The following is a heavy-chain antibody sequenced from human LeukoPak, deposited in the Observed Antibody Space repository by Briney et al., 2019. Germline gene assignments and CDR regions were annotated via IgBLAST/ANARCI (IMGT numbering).Heavy chain of an antibody. CDR3: AKGHSMASGYFDY. CDR1: GFTFSSYG. J-gene: IGHJ4*02. D-gene: IGHD2/OR15-2a*01. Sequence: PGGSLRLSCATSGFTFSSYGMHWVRQAPGKGLEWVAFIRYDGSNKYYADSVKGRFTISRDNSKNTLYLQMNSLRAEDTAVYYCAKGHSMASGYFDYWGQGTLVTVSS. CDR2: IRYDGSNK. V-gene: IGHV3-30*02.